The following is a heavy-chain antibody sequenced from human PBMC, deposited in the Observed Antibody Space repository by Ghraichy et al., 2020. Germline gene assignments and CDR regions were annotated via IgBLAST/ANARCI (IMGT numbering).Heavy chain of an antibody. CDR1: GDSITRGGYY. CDR2: IYYSGTT. CDR3: ARQIRYPQGNGWRNWFDP. Sequence: SETLSLTCTVSGDSITRGGYYWSWIRQHPRKGLEWIGYIYYSGTTSYNPSLKSRLTMSVDTSKNQFSLKLSSVTAADTAVYYCARQIRYPQGNGWRNWFDPWGQGTLVTVSS. J-gene: IGHJ5*02. D-gene: IGHD6-25*01. V-gene: IGHV4-31*03.